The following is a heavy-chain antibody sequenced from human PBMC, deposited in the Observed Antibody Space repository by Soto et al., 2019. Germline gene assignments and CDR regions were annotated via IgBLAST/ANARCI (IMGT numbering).Heavy chain of an antibody. J-gene: IGHJ4*02. CDR2: INPSDSSK. Sequence: QVQLVQSGAEVKKPGASVKVSCKASGYTFTNYYMHWVRQAPGQGLEWMGVINPSDSSKNYAQRFQGRVTMTRDTSTTTVYMELSSLRSEDTAIYYCARIDISTNWGGSWGQGTLVTVSS. V-gene: IGHV1-46*01. CDR1: GYTFTNYY. D-gene: IGHD7-27*01. CDR3: ARIDISTNWGGS.